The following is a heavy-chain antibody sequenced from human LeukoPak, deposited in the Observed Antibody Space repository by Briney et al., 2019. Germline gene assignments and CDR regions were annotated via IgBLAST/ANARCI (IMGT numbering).Heavy chain of an antibody. CDR2: ISGSGGST. CDR1: GFTFSSYG. V-gene: IGHV3-23*01. D-gene: IGHD6-19*01. CDR3: AKSLVAGTQFDY. J-gene: IGHJ4*02. Sequence: GGTLRLSCAASGFTFSSYGMSWVRQAPGKGLEWVSAISGSGGSTYYADSVKGRFTISRDNSKNTLYLQMNSLRAEDTAVYYCAKSLVAGTQFDYWGQGTLVTVSS.